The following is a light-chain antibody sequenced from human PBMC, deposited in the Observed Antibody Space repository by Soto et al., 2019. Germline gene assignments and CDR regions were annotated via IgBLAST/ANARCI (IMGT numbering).Light chain of an antibody. V-gene: IGKV3-20*01. Sequence: EIVLTQSPDTLSLSPGKRATLSCKASQSLSINYLAWYQQKPGQAPRLLIYGASSRATGIPDRFSGSGSGTDFTLTISRLEPEDFAVYYCQQYGSSPITFGQGTRLEI. CDR2: GAS. CDR1: QSLSINY. CDR3: QQYGSSPIT. J-gene: IGKJ5*01.